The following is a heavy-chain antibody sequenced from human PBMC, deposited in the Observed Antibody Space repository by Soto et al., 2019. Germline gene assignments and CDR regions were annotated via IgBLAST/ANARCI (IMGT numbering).Heavy chain of an antibody. V-gene: IGHV3-30*18. Sequence: PVVSLRLSWAASGFTFSSYGMHWVRQAPGKGLEWVAVISHDGNNKYYADSVKGRFTISRDNSKNTLYLQMNSLRAEDTAVYYCAKVRLYCRSTSCSHYYYYGMDVWGQGTTVSVS. J-gene: IGHJ6*02. CDR2: ISHDGNNK. CDR1: GFTFSSYG. D-gene: IGHD2-2*01. CDR3: AKVRLYCRSTSCSHYYYYGMDV.